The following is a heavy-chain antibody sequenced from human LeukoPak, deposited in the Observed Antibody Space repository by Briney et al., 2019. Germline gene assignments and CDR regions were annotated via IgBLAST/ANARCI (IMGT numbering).Heavy chain of an antibody. D-gene: IGHD5-12*01. CDR1: GGSISSGDYY. Sequence: SETLSLTCTVSGGSISSGDYYWSWIRQPPGKGLEWIGYIYHSGSTYYNPSLKSRVTISIDTSKNQFSLKLSSVTAADTAVYYCARDGGYDYWGQGTLVTVSS. CDR3: ARDGGYDY. J-gene: IGHJ4*02. CDR2: IYHSGST. V-gene: IGHV4-30-4*01.